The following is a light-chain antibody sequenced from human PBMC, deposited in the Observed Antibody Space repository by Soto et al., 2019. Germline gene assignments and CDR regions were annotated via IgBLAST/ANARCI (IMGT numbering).Light chain of an antibody. CDR1: QSVSSRY. J-gene: IGKJ2*01. V-gene: IGKV3-20*01. CDR2: GAS. Sequence: EIVLTQSPGTLSLSPGERATLSCRASQSVSSRYLAWYQQKPGQAPSLLIYGASSRATGIPDRFSGGGSGTDFTLTISRLEPEDFVVYYCQQYGSSPPYTFGQGTKLEIK. CDR3: QQYGSSPPYT.